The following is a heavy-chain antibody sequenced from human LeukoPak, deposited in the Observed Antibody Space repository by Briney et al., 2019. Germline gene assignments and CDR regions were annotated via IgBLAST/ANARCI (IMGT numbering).Heavy chain of an antibody. CDR1: GGTFNNYA. V-gene: IGHV1-69*06. Sequence: GASVKVSCKASGGTFNNYAINWVRQAPGQGLEWMGGIIPIFGSSNYAQKFQGRVTITADKSTSTAYMELSSLRSEDTAVYYCARARIAVAGTFDYWGQGTLVTVSS. J-gene: IGHJ4*02. CDR3: ARARIAVAGTFDY. D-gene: IGHD6-19*01. CDR2: IIPIFGSS.